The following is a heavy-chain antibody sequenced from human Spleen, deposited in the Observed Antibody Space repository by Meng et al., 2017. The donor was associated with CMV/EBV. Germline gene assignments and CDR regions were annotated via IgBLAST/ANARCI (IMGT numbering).Heavy chain of an antibody. Sequence: SGYTFTGYYMHWVRQAPGQGLEWMGWINPNSGGTNYAQKFQGRVTMTRDTSISTAYMELSRLRSDDTAVYYCARGGEVVPAAIRNYWGQGTLVTVSS. CDR2: INPNSGGT. CDR3: ARGGEVVPAAIRNY. D-gene: IGHD2-2*01. J-gene: IGHJ4*02. V-gene: IGHV1-2*02. CDR1: GYTFTGYY.